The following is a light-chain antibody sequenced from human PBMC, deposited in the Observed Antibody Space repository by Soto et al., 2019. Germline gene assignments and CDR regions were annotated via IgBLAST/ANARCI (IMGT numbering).Light chain of an antibody. CDR2: ETS. CDR3: GTWDSCLSADV. J-gene: IGLJ7*01. CDR1: SADIWNNY. V-gene: IGLV1-51*02. Sequence: QSVLTQPPSVSAAPGQKVTISCSGSSADIWNNYVSWYQHLPGTAPKLLIYETSQRPSGIPDGFSGSKSGTSATLGITGLQTGDEADYYCGTWDSCLSADVFGSGTQLTVL.